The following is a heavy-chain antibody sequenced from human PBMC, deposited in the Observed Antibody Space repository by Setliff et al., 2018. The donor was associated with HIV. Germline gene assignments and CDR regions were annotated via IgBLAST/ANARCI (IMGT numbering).Heavy chain of an antibody. V-gene: IGHV3-21*01. CDR3: AKDRGGYCGGGGCYSGFDP. CDR2: ISSSSSYI. D-gene: IGHD2-15*01. Sequence: GGSLRLSCAASGFTFSSYSMNWVRQAPGKGLEWVSSISSSSSYIYYADSVKGRFTVSRDNSKNTLYLQMNSLRVEDTAIYYCAKDRGGYCGGGGCYSGFDPWGQGTLVTVSS. CDR1: GFTFSSYS. J-gene: IGHJ5*02.